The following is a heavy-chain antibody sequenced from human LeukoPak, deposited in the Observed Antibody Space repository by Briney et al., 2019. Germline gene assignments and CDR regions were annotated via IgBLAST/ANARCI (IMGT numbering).Heavy chain of an antibody. Sequence: SETLSLTCTVSNFSIGRGYYWGWIRQPPGKGLEWIGSIYHSGSTYYNPSLKSRVTISVDTSKNQFSLKLSSVTAADTAVYYCAIGGQYYYDSSGSDAFDIWGQGTMVTVSS. CDR1: NFSIGRGYY. V-gene: IGHV4-38-2*02. CDR2: IYHSGST. J-gene: IGHJ3*02. D-gene: IGHD3-22*01. CDR3: AIGGQYYYDSSGSDAFDI.